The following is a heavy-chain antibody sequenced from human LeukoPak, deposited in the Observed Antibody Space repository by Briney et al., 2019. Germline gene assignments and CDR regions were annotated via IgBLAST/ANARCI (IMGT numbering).Heavy chain of an antibody. CDR3: AGDWSLGAY. Sequence: GGSLRLSCAASGFTFSSYAMSWVRQGPGKGLEWVSAISDSGGSTYYADSVKGRFTISRDNSKSTLYLQMNSLRAEDTAVYYCAGDWSLGAYWGQGTLVTVSS. J-gene: IGHJ4*02. D-gene: IGHD2-21*01. V-gene: IGHV3-23*01. CDR1: GFTFSSYA. CDR2: ISDSGGST.